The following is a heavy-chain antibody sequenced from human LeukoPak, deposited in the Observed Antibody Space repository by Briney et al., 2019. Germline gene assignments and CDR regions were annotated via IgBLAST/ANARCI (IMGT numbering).Heavy chain of an antibody. V-gene: IGHV3-48*03. D-gene: IGHD1-26*01. Sequence: GGSLRLSCAASGFTFSDYEMNWVRQAPGKGLEWVSYISSGGGTIYSAGSVKGRFTISRDNAKNSLFLQMNSLRAEDTAVYYCVRQSTYGTLFDSWGQGTLVTVSS. CDR1: GFTFSDYE. CDR3: VRQSTYGTLFDS. J-gene: IGHJ5*01. CDR2: ISSGGGTI.